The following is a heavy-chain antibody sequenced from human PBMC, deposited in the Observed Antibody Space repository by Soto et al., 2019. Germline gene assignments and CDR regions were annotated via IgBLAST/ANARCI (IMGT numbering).Heavy chain of an antibody. CDR1: GFTFSIDW. D-gene: IGHD3-22*01. Sequence: ASVTVSCAASGFTFSIDWMSWVLQAPGKGLEWVANIKQDGSEKYYVDSVEGRFTISRDNAKNSLYLQMNSLRAEDTAVYYCARERITMIVVVIGTAVDYWGQGTLVTVSS. J-gene: IGHJ4*02. CDR2: IKQDGSEK. V-gene: IGHV3-7*03. CDR3: ARERITMIVVVIGTAVDY.